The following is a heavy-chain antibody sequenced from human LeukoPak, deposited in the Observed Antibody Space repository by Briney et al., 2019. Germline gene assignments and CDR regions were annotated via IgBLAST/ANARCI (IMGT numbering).Heavy chain of an antibody. V-gene: IGHV4-39*07. Sequence: SETLSLTCTVSGGSIRRAGYYWGWIHQSPGKGLEWIGSIYYSGSTYYNPSLLSRVTKTVDTSKNQFSLNLISVTAADTAVDLCANGSGNGRDHSTDTWGQGSPVTPSS. CDR3: ANGSGNGRDHSTDT. CDR1: GGSIRRAGYY. J-gene: IGHJ4*01. CDR2: IYYSGST. D-gene: IGHD5-12*01.